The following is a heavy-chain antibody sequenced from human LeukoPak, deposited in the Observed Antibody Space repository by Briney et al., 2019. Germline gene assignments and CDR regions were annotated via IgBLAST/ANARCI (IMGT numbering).Heavy chain of an antibody. Sequence: ASVKVSCYASGGTFSSYAISWVRQAPGQGLEWMGGIIPIFGTANYAQKFQGRVTITADESTSTAYMELSSLRSEDTAVYYCARSYYDSSGYYRYYFDYWGQGTLVTVSS. CDR1: GGTFSSYA. CDR3: ARSYYDSSGYYRYYFDY. CDR2: IIPIFGTA. V-gene: IGHV1-69*13. D-gene: IGHD3-22*01. J-gene: IGHJ4*02.